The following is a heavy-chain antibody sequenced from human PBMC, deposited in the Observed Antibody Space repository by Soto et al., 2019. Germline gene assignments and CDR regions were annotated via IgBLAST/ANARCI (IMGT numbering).Heavy chain of an antibody. CDR2: IIPIFGTA. CDR3: ARGGDGYNFRGVAFDI. D-gene: IGHD2-21*01. J-gene: IGHJ3*02. V-gene: IGHV1-69*01. Sequence: QVQLVQSGAEVKKPGSSVKVSCKASAGTFSSYAISWVRQAPGQGLEWMGGIIPIFGTANYAQKFQGRVTITADESTSTAYMELSILRSEDTAVYYCARGGDGYNFRGVAFDIWGQGTMVTVSS. CDR1: AGTFSSYA.